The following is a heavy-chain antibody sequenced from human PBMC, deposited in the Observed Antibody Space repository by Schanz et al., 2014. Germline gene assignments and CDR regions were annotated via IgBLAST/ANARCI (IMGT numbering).Heavy chain of an antibody. V-gene: IGHV3-11*03. CDR3: ARAQGVIRLYYGVDV. CDR1: GFTFSDYY. CDR2: ISDSGDST. Sequence: VQLLESGGGLVQPGGSLRLSCAASGFTFSDYYMTWIRQAPGKGLEWVSDISDSGDSTHYADSVKGRFTISRDNSMNTVYLQMNSLRSDDAAVYYCARAQGVIRLYYGVDVWGQGTTVTVSS. D-gene: IGHD3-10*01. J-gene: IGHJ6*02.